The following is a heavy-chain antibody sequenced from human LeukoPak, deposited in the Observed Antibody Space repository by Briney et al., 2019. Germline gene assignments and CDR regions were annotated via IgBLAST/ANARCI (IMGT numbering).Heavy chain of an antibody. V-gene: IGHV3-21*01. CDR2: ISSSSSYI. Sequence: GGSLRLSCVASGFTFSSYRMSWVRQAPGKGLEWVSSISSSSSYIYYADSVKGRFTTSRDNAKNSLYLQMNSLRAEDTAVYYCAKAGMQLPPYYYYYYYMDVWGKGTTVTVSS. J-gene: IGHJ6*03. CDR1: GFTFSSYR. D-gene: IGHD1-26*01. CDR3: AKAGMQLPPYYYYYYYMDV.